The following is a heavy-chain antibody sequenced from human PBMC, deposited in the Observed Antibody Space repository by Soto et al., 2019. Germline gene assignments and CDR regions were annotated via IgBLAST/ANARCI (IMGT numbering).Heavy chain of an antibody. D-gene: IGHD6-6*01. J-gene: IGHJ6*02. CDR1: GGSISSGGYY. CDR3: ARELGAMPIAALRNYYYGMDV. CDR2: IYYSGST. Sequence: QVQLQESGPGLVKPSQTLSLTCTVSGGSISSGGYYWSWIRQHPGKGLEWIGYIYYSGSTYYNPSLKSRVTISVDTSKNQFSRKLSSVTAADTAVYYCARELGAMPIAALRNYYYGMDVWGQGTTVTVSS. V-gene: IGHV4-31*03.